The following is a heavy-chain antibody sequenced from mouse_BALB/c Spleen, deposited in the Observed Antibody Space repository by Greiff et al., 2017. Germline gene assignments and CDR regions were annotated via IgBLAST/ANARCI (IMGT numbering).Heavy chain of an antibody. J-gene: IGHJ3*01. CDR1: GFSLTSYG. CDR2: IWAGGST. D-gene: IGHD1-2*01. CDR3: ARPITTATSWFAY. V-gene: IGHV2-9*02. Sequence: LQESGPGLVAPSQSLSITCTVSGFSLTSYGVHWVRQPPGKGLEWLGVIWAGGSTNYNSALMSRLSISKDNSKSQVFLKMNSLQTDDTAMYYCARPITTATSWFAYWGQGTLVTVSA.